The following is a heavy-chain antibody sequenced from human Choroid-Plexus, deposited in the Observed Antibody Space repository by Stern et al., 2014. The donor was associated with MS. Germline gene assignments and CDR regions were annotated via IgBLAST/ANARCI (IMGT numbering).Heavy chain of an antibody. CDR3: ARDQRGITIFGVVTDYYYLGMDV. D-gene: IGHD3-3*01. Sequence: QLVQSGAEVKKPGASVKVSCKTSGYIFTGYYIHWVRQAPGQGLEWMAWINPNTGGTKYAQKFQGRVTMSSDTSISTAYVELCSLTSDDTAVYYCARDQRGITIFGVVTDYYYLGMDVWGQGTTVTVSS. V-gene: IGHV1-2*02. J-gene: IGHJ6*02. CDR2: INPNTGGT. CDR1: GYIFTGYY.